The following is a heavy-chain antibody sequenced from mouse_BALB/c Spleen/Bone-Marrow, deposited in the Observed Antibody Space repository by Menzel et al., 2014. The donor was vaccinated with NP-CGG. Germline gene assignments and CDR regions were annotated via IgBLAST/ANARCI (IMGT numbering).Heavy chain of an antibody. CDR1: GYTFTSYY. CDR2: INPSNGGT. V-gene: IGHV1S81*02. Sequence: QVQLKQSGAELVKPGASMKLSCKSSGYTFTSYYMYWVKQRPGQGLEWIGGINPSNGGTNFNEKFKSKATLTVDKSSSTAYMQLSSLTSEDSAVYYCTREGTFFAYWGQGTLVTVSA. CDR3: TREGTFFAY. J-gene: IGHJ3*01. D-gene: IGHD3-3*01.